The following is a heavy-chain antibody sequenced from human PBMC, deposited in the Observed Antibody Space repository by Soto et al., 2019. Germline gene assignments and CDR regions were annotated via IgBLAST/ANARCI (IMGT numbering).Heavy chain of an antibody. Sequence: QVQLVQSGAEEKKPGASVKVSCKASGYTFTSYAMHWVRQAPGQRLEWMGWINAGNGNTKYSQKFQGRVTITRDTSASTAYMELSSLRSEDTVVYYWARSPGGPMTPGDYWGQGTLVTVSS. CDR3: ARSPGGPMTPGDY. CDR1: GYTFTSYA. J-gene: IGHJ4*02. D-gene: IGHD3-10*01. CDR2: INAGNGNT. V-gene: IGHV1-3*05.